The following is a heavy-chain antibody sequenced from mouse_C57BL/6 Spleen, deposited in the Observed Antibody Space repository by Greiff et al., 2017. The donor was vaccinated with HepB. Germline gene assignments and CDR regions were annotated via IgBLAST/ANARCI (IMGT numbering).Heavy chain of an antibody. CDR3: ARGADYAHYFDY. V-gene: IGHV1-52*01. J-gene: IGHJ2*01. Sequence: QVQLQQPGAVLVRPGSSVKLSCKASGYTFTSYWMHWVKQRPIQGLEWIGNIDPSDSETHYNQKFKDKATLTVDKSSSTAYMQLSSLTSEDSAVYYCARGADYAHYFDYWGQGTTLTVSS. D-gene: IGHD2-4*01. CDR2: IDPSDSET. CDR1: GYTFTSYW.